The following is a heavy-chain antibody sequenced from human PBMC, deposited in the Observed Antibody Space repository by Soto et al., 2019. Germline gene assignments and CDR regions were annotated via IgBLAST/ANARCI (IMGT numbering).Heavy chain of an antibody. CDR1: GGTFSSYA. CDR2: IIPIFGTA. CDR3: ARESRDGYCFGY. D-gene: IGHD5-12*01. V-gene: IGHV1-69*13. J-gene: IGHJ4*02. Sequence: ASVKVSCKASGGTFSSYAISWVRQAPGQGLEWMGGIIPIFGTANYAQKFQGRVTITADESTSTAYMELSSLRSEDTAVYYCARESRDGYCFGYWDQETLGTASS.